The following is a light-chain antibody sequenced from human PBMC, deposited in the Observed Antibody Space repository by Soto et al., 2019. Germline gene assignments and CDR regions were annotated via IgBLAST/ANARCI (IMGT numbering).Light chain of an antibody. J-gene: IGLJ3*02. CDR1: SSNIGSKT. Sequence: QPVLTQPPSASGTPGQSVTISCSGSSSNIGSKTVNWYQQLPGTAPRLLIYTNNQRPSGVPDRFSGTKSGTSASLAISGLQSGDEADYYCATWDHSLKGWVFGGGTKLTVL. CDR2: TNN. CDR3: ATWDHSLKGWV. V-gene: IGLV1-44*01.